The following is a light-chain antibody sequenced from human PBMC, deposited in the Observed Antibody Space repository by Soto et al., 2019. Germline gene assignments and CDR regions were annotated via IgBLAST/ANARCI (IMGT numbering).Light chain of an antibody. V-gene: IGKV1-5*03. J-gene: IGKJ1*01. CDR1: QSISSW. CDR2: KAS. CDR3: QQYNSYWT. Sequence: DIQMTQSPSTLSASVGDRVTITCRASQSISSWLAWYQQKPGKAPTLLIYKASSLESGVPSRFSGSGSGTEFILTISSLQPDDFATYYCQQYNSYWTFGQGTKVEIK.